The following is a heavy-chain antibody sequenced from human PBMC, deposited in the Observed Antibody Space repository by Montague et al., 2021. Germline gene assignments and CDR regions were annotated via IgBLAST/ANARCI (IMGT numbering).Heavy chain of an antibody. CDR1: GDSVSSNRAT. Sequence: CAISGDSVSSNRATWNWIRQSPSRGLEWLGRTYYRSKWYNENAVSVKSRVTVIADTSKNQFSLHLTSVGPEDTALYFCARGGGGATATLFDPWGRGTLVTVSS. CDR2: TYYRSKWYN. J-gene: IGHJ5*02. CDR3: ARGGGGATATLFDP. D-gene: IGHD2-15*01. V-gene: IGHV6-1*01.